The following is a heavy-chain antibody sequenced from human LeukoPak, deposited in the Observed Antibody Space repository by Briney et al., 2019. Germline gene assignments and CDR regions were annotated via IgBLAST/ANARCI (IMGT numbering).Heavy chain of an antibody. Sequence: PSETLSLTCTVSGGSISSSSYYWGWIRQPPGKGLEWIGSIYYRGSTYYNPSLKSRVTISSDTSNNQFSLKLNSVTAADTAVYYCARWSISSFWFDPWGQGTLVTVSS. J-gene: IGHJ5*02. CDR1: GGSISSSSYY. D-gene: IGHD3-3*01. CDR3: ARWSISSFWFDP. V-gene: IGHV4-39*01. CDR2: IYYRGST.